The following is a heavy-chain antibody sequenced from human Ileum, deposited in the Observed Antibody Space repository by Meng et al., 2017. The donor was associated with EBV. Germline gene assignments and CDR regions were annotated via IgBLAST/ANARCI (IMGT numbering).Heavy chain of an antibody. CDR3: AKGNTVITPLDF. J-gene: IGHJ4*02. V-gene: IGHV3-23*01. D-gene: IGHD4-23*01. CDR1: GFAFSSYA. CDR2: ISGSGGVT. Sequence: EVQVWESGGGLERPGGSLSLSCACSGFAFSSYAMTWVRQAPGKGLEWVSVISGSGGVTYYADSVKGRFTISRDNSKNTLYLQMNSLRAEDTAVYYCAKGNTVITPLDFWGQGSLVTVSS.